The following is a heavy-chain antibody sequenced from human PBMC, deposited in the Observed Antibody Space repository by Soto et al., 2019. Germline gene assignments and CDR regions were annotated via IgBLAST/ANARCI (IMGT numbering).Heavy chain of an antibody. Sequence: ASVKVSSKASGYAFTSYGSSWVRQAPGQGLEWMGWISAYNGNTNYAQKLQGRVTMTTDTSTSTAYMELRSLRSDDTAVYYCAIRRNYDFWSGYSDDAFDIWGQGTMVTVS. V-gene: IGHV1-18*01. CDR2: ISAYNGNT. CDR1: GYAFTSYG. D-gene: IGHD3-3*01. CDR3: AIRRNYDFWSGYSDDAFDI. J-gene: IGHJ3*02.